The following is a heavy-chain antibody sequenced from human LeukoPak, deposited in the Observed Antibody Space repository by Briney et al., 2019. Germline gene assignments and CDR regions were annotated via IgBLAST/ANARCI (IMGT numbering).Heavy chain of an antibody. V-gene: IGHV4-39*01. J-gene: IGHJ2*01. D-gene: IGHD3-10*01. CDR2: FYHSGAI. CDR1: GGSITSSNYF. Sequence: SETLSLTCIVSGGSITSSNYFWGWIRQPPGKGLEWIGGFYHSGAIFYSPSLGSRVAISIDTSKNQFSLRLLSVTAADTAVYYCARQGVVPNKAGWYFDLWGRGTLVTVSS. CDR3: ARQGVVPNKAGWYFDL.